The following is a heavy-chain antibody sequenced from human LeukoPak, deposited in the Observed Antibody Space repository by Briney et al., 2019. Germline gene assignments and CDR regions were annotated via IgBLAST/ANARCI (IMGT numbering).Heavy chain of an antibody. V-gene: IGHV3-66*01. Sequence: GGSLRLSCAASGFTVSSNSISWVRQAPGKGLEWVSVIYSGGRTYYTDSVKGRFTISRDNSKNTVYLQMNSLRAEDTAVYYCARGPYASGSYFSGGYYYYMDVWGKGTTVTVSS. CDR1: GFTVSSNS. D-gene: IGHD3-10*01. J-gene: IGHJ6*03. CDR3: ARGPYASGSYFSGGYYYYMDV. CDR2: IYSGGRT.